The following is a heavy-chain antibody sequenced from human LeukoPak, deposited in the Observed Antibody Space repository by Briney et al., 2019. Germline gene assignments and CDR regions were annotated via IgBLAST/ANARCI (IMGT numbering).Heavy chain of an antibody. CDR2: INPNNGAT. D-gene: IGHD1-26*01. CDR1: GYAFTGYY. CDR3: TRESGSYHGNDY. V-gene: IGHV1-2*06. Sequence: ASVKVSCKASGYAFTGYYMHWVRQAPGQGLEWMGRINPNNGATNYAQKLQGRVTITGDTSISTAYMELSSLRSDDTAVYYCTRESGSYHGNDYWGQGTLVTVSS. J-gene: IGHJ4*02.